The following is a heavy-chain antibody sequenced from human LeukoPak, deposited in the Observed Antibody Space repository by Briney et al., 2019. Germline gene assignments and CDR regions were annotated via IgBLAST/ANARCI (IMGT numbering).Heavy chain of an antibody. Sequence: GGSLRLSCAASGFTFSSYAMSWVRQAPGKGLEWVSAISGSGGSTYYADSVKGRFTISSDNSKNTLYLQMNSLRAEDTAVYYCAKDLGSVVTPPSLDYWGQGTLVAGSS. CDR3: AKDLGSVVTPPSLDY. CDR1: GFTFSSYA. D-gene: IGHD4-23*01. CDR2: ISGSGGST. J-gene: IGHJ4*02. V-gene: IGHV3-23*01.